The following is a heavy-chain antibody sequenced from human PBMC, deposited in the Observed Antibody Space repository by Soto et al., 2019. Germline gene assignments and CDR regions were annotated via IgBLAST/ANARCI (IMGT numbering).Heavy chain of an antibody. CDR2: ISYDGSNK. D-gene: IGHD4-17*01. Sequence: QVQLVESGGGVVQPGRSLRLSCAVSGFTFSSYVMHWVHQAPDKGLEWVAVISYDGSNKYYADSVKGRFTITRDNSKNTLYLQMNSLRTEDTGVYHCEKDLVSYGDHEDSRDPMNVCGQGTAVTVSS. CDR3: EKDLVSYGDHEDSRDPMNV. CDR1: GFTFSSYV. V-gene: IGHV3-30*18. J-gene: IGHJ6*02.